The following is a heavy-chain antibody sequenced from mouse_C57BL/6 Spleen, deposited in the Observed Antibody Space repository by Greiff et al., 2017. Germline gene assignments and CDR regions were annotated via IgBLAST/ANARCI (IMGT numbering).Heavy chain of an antibody. CDR1: GYSFTGYY. CDR2: LNPSTGGT. D-gene: IGHD1-1*01. V-gene: IGHV1-42*01. J-gene: IGHJ4*01. CDR3: ARDYYGSAMDY. Sequence: VQLQQSGPELVKPGASVKISCKASGYSFTGYYMNWVKQSPEKSLEWIGELNPSTGGTTYNQKFKAKATLTVDKSSSTAYMQLKSLTSEDSAVYCCARDYYGSAMDYWGQGTSVTVSS.